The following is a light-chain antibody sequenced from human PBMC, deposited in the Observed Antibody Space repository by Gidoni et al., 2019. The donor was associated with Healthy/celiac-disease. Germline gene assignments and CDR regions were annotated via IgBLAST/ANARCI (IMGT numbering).Light chain of an antibody. V-gene: IGKV3-20*01. CDR3: QQYGSSPWT. CDR2: GAS. Sequence: EIVLTQSPDTLSLSPGERATLPCRASQSVSSSYLAWYQQKPGQAPRLLIYGASSRATGIPDRFSGSGSGTDFTLTISRLEPEDVAVYYCQQYGSSPWTFGQGTKVEIK. CDR1: QSVSSSY. J-gene: IGKJ1*01.